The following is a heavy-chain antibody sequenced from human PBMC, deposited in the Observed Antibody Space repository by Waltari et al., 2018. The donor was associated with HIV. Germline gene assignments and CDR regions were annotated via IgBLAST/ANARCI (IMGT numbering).Heavy chain of an antibody. CDR3: ARDGVGATYFDY. CDR2: IYYSGST. V-gene: IGHV4-39*07. Sequence: QLQLQESGPGLVKPSETLSLTCTVSGGSISSSSYYWGWIRQPPGKGLAWIGSIYYSGSTYYNPSLKSRVTISVDTSKNQFSLKLSSVTAADTAVYYCARDGVGATYFDYWGQGTLVTVSS. J-gene: IGHJ4*02. CDR1: GGSISSSSYY. D-gene: IGHD1-26*01.